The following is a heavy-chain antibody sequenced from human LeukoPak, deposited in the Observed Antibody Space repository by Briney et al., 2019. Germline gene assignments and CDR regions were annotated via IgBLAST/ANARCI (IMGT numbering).Heavy chain of an antibody. Sequence: PGGSLRLSCAASGFTFRTYAMSWVRQAPGKGLEWVSGISDSGGSTYYADSVKGRFTISRDNSKNTLYLQMNSLRAEDTAVYYCAKDQGIVVVIATNFDYWGQGTLVTVSS. CDR2: ISDSGGST. V-gene: IGHV3-23*01. D-gene: IGHD2-21*01. CDR1: GFTFRTYA. J-gene: IGHJ4*02. CDR3: AKDQGIVVVIATNFDY.